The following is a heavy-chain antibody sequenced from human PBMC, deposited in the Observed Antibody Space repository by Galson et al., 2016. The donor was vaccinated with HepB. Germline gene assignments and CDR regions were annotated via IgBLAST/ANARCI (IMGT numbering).Heavy chain of an antibody. Sequence: QSGAEVTKPGESLKISCKGYGSTFDHSWIAWVRQMPGKGLEWMGIIYPGDSHTRYSPSFQGQVTISADNSISTAFLQWGSLKASDTAMYFCARLVGYCSSASCSTYYYYGMDVWGQGTTVTVSS. V-gene: IGHV5-51*01. CDR1: GSTFDHSW. D-gene: IGHD2-2*02. CDR2: IYPGDSHT. J-gene: IGHJ6*02. CDR3: ARLVGYCSSASCSTYYYYGMDV.